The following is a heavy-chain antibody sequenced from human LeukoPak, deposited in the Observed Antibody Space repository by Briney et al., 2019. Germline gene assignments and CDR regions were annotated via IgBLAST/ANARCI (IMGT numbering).Heavy chain of an antibody. Sequence: RASVKVSCKASGYTFTSYGISWVRQAPGQGLEWMGWISAYNGNTNYAQKLQGRVTMTTDTSTSTAYMELRSLRSDDTAVYYCARGSCSGGSCYRDLAFDIWGQGTMVTVSS. CDR1: GYTFTSYG. CDR2: ISAYNGNT. CDR3: ARGSCSGGSCYRDLAFDI. J-gene: IGHJ3*02. V-gene: IGHV1-18*01. D-gene: IGHD2-15*01.